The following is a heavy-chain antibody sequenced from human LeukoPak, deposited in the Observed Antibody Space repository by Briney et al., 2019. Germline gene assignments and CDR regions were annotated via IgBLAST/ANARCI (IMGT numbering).Heavy chain of an antibody. CDR3: TRWHDYGDYPSRFDP. J-gene: IGHJ5*02. CDR2: ILSKAKSYAT. CDR1: GFTFSGSA. Sequence: PGGSLKLSCAASGFTFSGSAMHWVRQASGKGLEWVGRILSKAKSYATAYAASVKGRFTISRDDSKNTAYLQMNSLKTEDTAVYYCTRWHDYGDYPSRFDPWGQGTLVTVS. V-gene: IGHV3-73*01. D-gene: IGHD4-17*01.